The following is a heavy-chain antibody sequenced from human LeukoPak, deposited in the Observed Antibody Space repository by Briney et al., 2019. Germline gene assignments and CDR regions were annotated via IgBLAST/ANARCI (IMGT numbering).Heavy chain of an antibody. CDR1: GYTFTSYG. CDR2: ISAYNGNT. Sequence: GPSVKVSCKASGYTFTSYGISWVRQAPGQGLEWMGWISAYNGNTNYAQKLQGRVPMTTDTSTSTGYMGLRSLRSEDTAVYYCARVVTAAIRYADYWGQGSLVTVSS. CDR3: ARVVTAAIRYADY. J-gene: IGHJ4*02. D-gene: IGHD2-2*02. V-gene: IGHV1-18*01.